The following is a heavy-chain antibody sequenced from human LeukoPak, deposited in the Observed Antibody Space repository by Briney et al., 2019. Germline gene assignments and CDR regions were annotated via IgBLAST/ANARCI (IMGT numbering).Heavy chain of an antibody. D-gene: IGHD3-3*01. J-gene: IGHJ6*03. CDR3: ARIDFWSGYYYYHYYMDV. CDR2: IKQDGSEK. CDR1: GFTFSSYW. V-gene: IGHV3-7*01. Sequence: PGGSLRLSCAASGFTFSSYWMSWVRQAPGKGLEWVAIIKQDGSEKYYVDSVKGRFTISRDNAKNSLYLQMNSLRAEDTAVYYCARIDFWSGYYYYHYYMDVWGKGTTVTVSS.